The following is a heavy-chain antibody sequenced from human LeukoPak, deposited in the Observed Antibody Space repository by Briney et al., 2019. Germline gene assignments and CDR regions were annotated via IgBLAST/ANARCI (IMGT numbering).Heavy chain of an antibody. CDR1: GFTFSSYA. CDR2: ISYDGSNK. CDR3: ARRMAQEGFRFLDY. J-gene: IGHJ4*02. D-gene: IGHD5-24*01. Sequence: GGSLRLSCAASGFTFSSYAMHWVRQAPGKGLEWVAVISYDGSNKYYADSVKGRFTISRDNSKNTLYLQMNSLRAEDTAVYYCARRMAQEGFRFLDYWGQGTLVTVSS. V-gene: IGHV3-30-3*01.